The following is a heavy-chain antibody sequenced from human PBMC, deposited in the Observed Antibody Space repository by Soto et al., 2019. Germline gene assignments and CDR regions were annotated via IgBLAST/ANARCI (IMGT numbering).Heavy chain of an antibody. D-gene: IGHD2-15*01. CDR1: GFTFRNYG. V-gene: IGHV3-48*01. J-gene: IGHJ4*02. CDR3: AKDRIVVVVAAAFDY. CDR2: IGIGSSTK. Sequence: GGSLRLSCAASGFTFRNYGMNWVRQAPGKGLEWVSYIGIGSSTKYYADSVKGRFTISRDNSKNTLYLQMNSLRAEDTAVYYCAKDRIVVVVAAAFDYWGQGTLVTVSS.